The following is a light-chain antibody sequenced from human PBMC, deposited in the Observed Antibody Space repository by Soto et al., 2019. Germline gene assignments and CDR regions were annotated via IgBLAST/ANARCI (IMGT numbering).Light chain of an antibody. CDR1: QYISSW. J-gene: IGKJ4*01. V-gene: IGKV1-5*03. CDR3: QQYDSYPLT. CDR2: KAS. Sequence: DIQMTQSPSSVSASVGDRVTITCRASQYISSWLAWYQQKPGKAPKLLIYKASTLHSGVPSSFSGRGSGTEFTLTISSLQPDDFATYYCQQYDSYPLTFGEGTKVEIK.